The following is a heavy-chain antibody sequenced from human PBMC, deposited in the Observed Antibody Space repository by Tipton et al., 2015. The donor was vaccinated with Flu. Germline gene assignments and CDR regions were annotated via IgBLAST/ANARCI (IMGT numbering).Heavy chain of an antibody. J-gene: IGHJ4*02. CDR1: GGSISSSSYF. CDR3: ARRAYHHGSEIDY. D-gene: IGHD3-10*01. CDR2: FHSSGST. V-gene: IGHV4-39*01. Sequence: PGLVKPSETLSLTCTVSGGSISSSSYFWGWIRQPPGKGLEWIGSFHSSGSTYYNPSLKSRVTISVDTSKNQLSLKLSSVTAADTAVYYCARRAYHHGSEIDYWGQGTLVTVSS.